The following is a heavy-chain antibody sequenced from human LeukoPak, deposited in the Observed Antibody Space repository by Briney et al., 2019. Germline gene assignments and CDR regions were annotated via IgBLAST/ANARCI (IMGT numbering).Heavy chain of an antibody. CDR1: GGSISSSSYY. CDR2: IYYSGST. Sequence: SETLCLTCTVSGGSISSSSYYWGWIRQPPGKGLEWIGSIYYSGSTYYNPSLKSRVTISVDTSKNQFSLKLSSLTAADTAVYYCARDQFATYYDILTGYLLNWFDPWGQGTLVTVSS. D-gene: IGHD3-9*01. CDR3: ARDQFATYYDILTGYLLNWFDP. V-gene: IGHV4-39*07. J-gene: IGHJ5*02.